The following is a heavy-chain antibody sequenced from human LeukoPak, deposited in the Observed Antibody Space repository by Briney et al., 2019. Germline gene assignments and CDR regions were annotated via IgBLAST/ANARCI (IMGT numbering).Heavy chain of an antibody. J-gene: IGHJ3*02. Sequence: ASVKVSCKASGYTFTNYAMHWVRQAPGQRLEWMGWINAVNGNTRYSEEFQGRITITRDTSASTAYMELSSLRVEDTALYYCAREAGWGYDDLWGSKRYGAFDIWGQGTMVTVSS. CDR2: INAVNGNT. D-gene: IGHD3-16*02. V-gene: IGHV1-3*03. CDR1: GYTFTNYA. CDR3: AREAGWGYDDLWGSKRYGAFDI.